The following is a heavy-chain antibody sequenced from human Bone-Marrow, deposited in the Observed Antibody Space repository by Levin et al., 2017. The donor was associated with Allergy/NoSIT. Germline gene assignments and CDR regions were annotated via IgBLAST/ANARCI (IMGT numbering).Heavy chain of an antibody. D-gene: IGHD3-10*01. CDR3: ARDSVPVLYYDSGTYTHFFDY. J-gene: IGHJ4*02. V-gene: IGHV1-18*04. CDR2: ISGHNDNT. Sequence: GESLKISCKASGYTFTIYGISWVRQAPGQGLEWMGWISGHNDNTIYTERLQGRATMTIDTSTSTAYMELGSLRSDDTAVDYCARDSVPVLYYDSGTYTHFFDYWGQGTRVTVSS. CDR1: GYTFTIYG.